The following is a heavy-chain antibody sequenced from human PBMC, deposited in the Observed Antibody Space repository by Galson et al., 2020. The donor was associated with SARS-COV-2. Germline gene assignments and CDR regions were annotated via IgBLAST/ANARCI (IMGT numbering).Heavy chain of an antibody. CDR3: AKDTVGYSGYDSRFDP. CDR2: ISWNSGSI. Sequence: SLRLSCAASGFNFDDYAMHWVRQAPGKGLEWVSGISWNSGSIGFAESVKGRFTISRDNAKNSLYLQMNSLRVEDTALYYCAKDTVGYSGYDSRFDPWGQGILVTVSS. J-gene: IGHJ5*02. V-gene: IGHV3-9*01. CDR1: GFNFDDYA. D-gene: IGHD5-12*01.